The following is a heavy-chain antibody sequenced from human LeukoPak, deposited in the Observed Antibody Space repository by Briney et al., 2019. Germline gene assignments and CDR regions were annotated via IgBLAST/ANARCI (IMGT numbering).Heavy chain of an antibody. CDR2: ITDSGGNR. CDR3: AKSSRYGTGWYGKIDY. Sequence: GGSLRLSCAASGFTFNNAWMNWVRQAPGKGLEWVSAITDSGGNRQYTDSVKGRFTISRDNSKNTLYLQMDSLRADDTAVYYCAKSSRYGTGWYGKIDYWGQGTLVTVSS. V-gene: IGHV3-23*01. CDR1: GFTFNNAW. D-gene: IGHD6-19*01. J-gene: IGHJ4*02.